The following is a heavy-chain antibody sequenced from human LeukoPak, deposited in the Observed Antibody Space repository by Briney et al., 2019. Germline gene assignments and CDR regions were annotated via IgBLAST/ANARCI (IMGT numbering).Heavy chain of an antibody. CDR2: ISGSGGST. D-gene: IGHD2-2*02. J-gene: IGHJ4*02. Sequence: PGGSLRLSCAASGFTFSSYAMSWVRQAPGKGLEWVSAISGSGGSTYYADSVKGRFTISRDNSKNTLYLQMNSLRAEDTAVYYCAKAGCCSTSCYTGYWGQGTLVAVSS. V-gene: IGHV3-23*01. CDR1: GFTFSSYA. CDR3: AKAGCCSTSCYTGY.